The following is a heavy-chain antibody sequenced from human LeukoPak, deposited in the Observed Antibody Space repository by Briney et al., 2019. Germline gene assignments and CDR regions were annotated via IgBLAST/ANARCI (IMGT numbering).Heavy chain of an antibody. CDR3: ARHADIVVVPAANGGWFDP. CDR1: GGSISSSSYH. D-gene: IGHD2-2*01. J-gene: IGHJ5*02. Sequence: SETLSLTCTVSGGSISSSSYHWGWIRQPPGTGLEWIGSIYYSGSTYYNPSLKSRVTISVDTSKNQFSLKLSSVTAADTAVYYCARHADIVVVPAANGGWFDPWGQGTLVTVSS. CDR2: IYYSGST. V-gene: IGHV4-39*01.